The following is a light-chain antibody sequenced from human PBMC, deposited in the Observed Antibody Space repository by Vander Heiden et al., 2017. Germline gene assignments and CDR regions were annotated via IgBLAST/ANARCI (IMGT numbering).Light chain of an antibody. CDR3: QQSYSAPLT. CDR1: QTIADY. CDR2: AAS. Sequence: DIQMTQSPPSLSASLGDRVTITCRASQTIADYLNWYQQKLEKAPKLLIFAASTLASGVPSRFSGSGSGTEFTLTISSLQPEDFAVYYCQQSYSAPLTCGGGTKVDIK. V-gene: IGKV1-39*01. J-gene: IGKJ4*01.